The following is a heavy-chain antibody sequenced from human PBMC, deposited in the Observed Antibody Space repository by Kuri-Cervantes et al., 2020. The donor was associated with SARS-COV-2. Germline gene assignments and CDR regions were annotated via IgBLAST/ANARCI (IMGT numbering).Heavy chain of an antibody. D-gene: IGHD3-3*01. V-gene: IGHV3-7*01. CDR1: GFTFSSYW. CDR2: IKQDGSEK. J-gene: IGHJ6*03. CDR3: ARVFTSDRITIFRVVKPDYYMDV. Sequence: GESLKISCAASGFTFSSYWMSWVRQAPGKGLEWVANIKQDGSEKYYVDSVKGRFTISRDNAKNSLYLQMNSLRAEDTAVYYCARVFTSDRITIFRVVKPDYYMDVWGKGTTVTVSS.